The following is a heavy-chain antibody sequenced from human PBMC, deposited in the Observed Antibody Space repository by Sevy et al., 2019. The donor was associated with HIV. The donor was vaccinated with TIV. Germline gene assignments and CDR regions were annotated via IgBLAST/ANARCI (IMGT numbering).Heavy chain of an antibody. CDR1: GGSFSGYY. CDR3: ARHCGSTSCSHAFDI. D-gene: IGHD2-2*01. J-gene: IGHJ3*02. Sequence: SETLALTCAVYGGSFSGYYWSWIRQPPGKGLEWIGEINHSGSTNYNPSLKSRVTISVDTSKNQFSLKLSSVTAADTAVYYCARHCGSTSCSHAFDIWGQGTMVTVSS. V-gene: IGHV4-34*01. CDR2: INHSGST.